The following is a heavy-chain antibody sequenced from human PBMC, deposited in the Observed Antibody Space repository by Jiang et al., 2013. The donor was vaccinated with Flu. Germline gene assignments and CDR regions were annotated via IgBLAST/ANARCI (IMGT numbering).Heavy chain of an antibody. CDR3: TRDPDRAKDFFNQ. CDR1: GYVFVDLY. V-gene: IGHV1-2*02. J-gene: IGHJ4*02. Sequence: GASVKVSCKASGYVFVDLYIHWVRQAPGQGLEYMGWINPKNGNTKYAQKFQRRVTMTRDTSINTAYLEMTGLTFDDTAMYFCTRDPDRAKDFFNQWGQGTLVTVSS. CDR2: INPKNGNT.